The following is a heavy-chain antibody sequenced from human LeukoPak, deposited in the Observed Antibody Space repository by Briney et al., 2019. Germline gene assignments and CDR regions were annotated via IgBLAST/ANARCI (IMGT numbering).Heavy chain of an antibody. CDR2: ISGSGGST. Sequence: GGSLRLSCAASGFTFSSYAMSWVRQAPGKGLEWVSAISGSGGSTYYADSVKGRFTISRDNSKNTLYLQMNSLRAEDTAVYYCAKDLTQSIFGVVRENWFDPWGQGTLVTVSS. CDR1: GFTFSSYA. D-gene: IGHD3-3*01. V-gene: IGHV3-23*01. J-gene: IGHJ5*02. CDR3: AKDLTQSIFGVVRENWFDP.